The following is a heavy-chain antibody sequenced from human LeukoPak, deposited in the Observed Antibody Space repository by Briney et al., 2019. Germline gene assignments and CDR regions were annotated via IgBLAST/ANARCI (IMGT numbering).Heavy chain of an antibody. CDR3: ARDGVRRSLTVAPVY. CDR1: GYTSTSYG. Sequence: ASVKVSCKASGYTSTSYGISWVRQAPGQGLEWMGLISAYNGNTNYAQKLQGRVTMTTDTSTSTAYMELRSLRSDDTAVYYCARDGVRRSLTVAPVYWGQGTLVTVSS. J-gene: IGHJ4*02. D-gene: IGHD6-19*01. V-gene: IGHV1-18*04. CDR2: ISAYNGNT.